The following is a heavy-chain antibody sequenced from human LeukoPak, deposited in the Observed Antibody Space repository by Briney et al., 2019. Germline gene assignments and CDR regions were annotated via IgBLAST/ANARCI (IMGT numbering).Heavy chain of an antibody. CDR3: AKAGPYYFDY. CDR1: GFTFSSYA. J-gene: IGHJ4*02. Sequence: GGSLRLSCAASGFTFSSYAMHWVRQAPGKGLEWVAVISYDGSKKYYADSVKGRFTISRDNSKNTLYLQMNSLRAEDTAVYYCAKAGPYYFDYWGQGTLVTVSS. V-gene: IGHV3-30*04. CDR2: ISYDGSKK. D-gene: IGHD7-27*01.